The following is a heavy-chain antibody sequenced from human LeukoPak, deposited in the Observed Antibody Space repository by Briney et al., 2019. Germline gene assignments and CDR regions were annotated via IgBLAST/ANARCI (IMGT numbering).Heavy chain of an antibody. CDR3: ARYAGTVTYDAFDI. D-gene: IGHD4-17*01. CDR1: GYSFTSYW. CDR2: IYPGDSDT. J-gene: IGHJ3*02. Sequence: GESLKISCKGSGYSFTSYWIGWVRRMPGKGLEWMGIIYPGDSDTRYSPSFQGQVTISADKSISTAYLQLSSLKASDTAMYYCARYAGTVTYDAFDIWGQGTMVPSLQ. V-gene: IGHV5-51*01.